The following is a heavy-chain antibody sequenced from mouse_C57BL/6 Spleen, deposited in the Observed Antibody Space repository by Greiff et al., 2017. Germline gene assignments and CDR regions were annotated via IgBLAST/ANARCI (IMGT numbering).Heavy chain of an antibody. CDR1: GYTFTDYE. Sequence: QVQLQQSGAELVRPGASVTLSCKASGYTFTDYEMHWVKQTPVHGLEWIGAIDPETGGTAYNQKFKGKAILTADKSSSTAYMELRSLTSEDSAVYYCARSRTYGNFFDYWGQGTTLTVSS. CDR3: ARSRTYGNFFDY. CDR2: IDPETGGT. V-gene: IGHV1-15*01. J-gene: IGHJ2*01. D-gene: IGHD2-1*01.